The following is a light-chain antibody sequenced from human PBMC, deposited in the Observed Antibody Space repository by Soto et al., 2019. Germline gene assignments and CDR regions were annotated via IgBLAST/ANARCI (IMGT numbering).Light chain of an antibody. CDR2: ETS. Sequence: EIVLTQSPGTLSLSPGERATFSCRASQSVNSNYLAWYQQKPGQAPRLLMYETSTRATGIPDRFSGSGSGTDFTLTISRLEPEDFAVYFCQQFGTSPLWTFGQGTKVEMK. CDR1: QSVNSNY. V-gene: IGKV3-20*01. CDR3: QQFGTSPLWT. J-gene: IGKJ1*01.